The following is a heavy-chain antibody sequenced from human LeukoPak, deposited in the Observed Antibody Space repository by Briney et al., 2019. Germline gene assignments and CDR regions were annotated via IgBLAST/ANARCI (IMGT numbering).Heavy chain of an antibody. V-gene: IGHV3-33*01. J-gene: IGHJ4*02. CDR3: ARYAVPGYGSSHLDY. D-gene: IGHD6-13*01. CDR1: GFTFSSYG. Sequence: GGSLRLSCAASGFTFSSYGMHWVRQAPGKGLEWVAVIWYDGSNKYYADSVKGRFTNSRDDSKNTLYLQMNSLRAEDTAVYYCARYAVPGYGSSHLDYWGQGTLVTVSS. CDR2: IWYDGSNK.